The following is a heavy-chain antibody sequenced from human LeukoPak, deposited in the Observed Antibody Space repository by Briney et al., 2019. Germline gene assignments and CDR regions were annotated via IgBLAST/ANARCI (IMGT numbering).Heavy chain of an antibody. J-gene: IGHJ6*03. CDR2: ISSSGSTI. CDR1: GFTFSSYE. V-gene: IGHV3-48*03. D-gene: IGHD3-10*01. Sequence: GGSLRLSCAASGFTFSSYEMNWVRQAPGKGLEWVSYISSSGSTIYYADSVKGRFTISRDNSKNTLYLQMNSLRAEDTAVYYCARDSYGSDYYYYYYMDVWGKGTTVTVSS. CDR3: ARDSYGSDYYYYYYMDV.